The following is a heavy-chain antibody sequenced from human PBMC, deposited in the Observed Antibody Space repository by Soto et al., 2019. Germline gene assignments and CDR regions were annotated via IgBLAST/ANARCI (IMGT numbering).Heavy chain of an antibody. V-gene: IGHV3-53*01. CDR2: IYSSGST. J-gene: IGHJ4*02. D-gene: IGHD2-21*02. CDR1: GFTVSSSY. CDR3: ARMGYCGGDCYSYYFDY. Sequence: GSLRLSCAASGFTVSSSYMSWVRQAPGRGLEWVSVIYSSGSTYYADSVKGRFTISRDNSKNTLYLQMNSLRAEDTAAYYCARMGYCGGDCYSYYFDYWGQGTLVTVSS.